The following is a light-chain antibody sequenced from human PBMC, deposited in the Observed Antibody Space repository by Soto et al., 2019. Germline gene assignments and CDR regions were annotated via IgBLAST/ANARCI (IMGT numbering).Light chain of an antibody. CDR1: QSVSSN. J-gene: IGKJ1*01. V-gene: IGKV3-15*01. CDR2: GAS. Sequence: EILTTQSPATLSKSPGERATFSCRVSQSVSSNLAWYQQKPGQAPRLLIYGASIRATGIPARFSGSGSGTEFTLTISTLQSEEFAIYYCQHYNNWPPWTFGQGTKVDIK. CDR3: QHYNNWPPWT.